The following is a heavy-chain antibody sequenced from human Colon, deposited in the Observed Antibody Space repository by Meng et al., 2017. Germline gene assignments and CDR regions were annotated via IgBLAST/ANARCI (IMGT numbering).Heavy chain of an antibody. J-gene: IGHJ3*02. CDR1: GFTAGSNY. Sequence: GGSLRLSCAASGFTAGSNYLTWVRQTPGKGLEWVSVMYSGGTTYYADSVKGRFTISRDISKNMLFLQMKSLRTDDTGVYYCARSLAQGSVSNAFDIWGQGTLVTVSS. D-gene: IGHD3-10*01. CDR3: ARSLAQGSVSNAFDI. CDR2: MYSGGTT. V-gene: IGHV3-66*02.